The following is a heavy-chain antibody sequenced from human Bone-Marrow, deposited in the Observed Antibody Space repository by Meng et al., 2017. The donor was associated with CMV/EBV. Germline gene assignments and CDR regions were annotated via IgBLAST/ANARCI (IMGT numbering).Heavy chain of an antibody. CDR3: AREVVPAALLNWFDP. J-gene: IGHJ5*02. CDR1: GYTFTGYY. V-gene: IGHV1-2*02. D-gene: IGHD2-2*01. CDR2: INPNSGGT. Sequence: SGYTFTGYYMHWVRQAPGQGLEWMGWINPNSGGTNYAQKFQGRVTMTRDTSISTAYMELSRLRSDDTAVYYCAREVVPAALLNWFDPWGQGTLVTVSS.